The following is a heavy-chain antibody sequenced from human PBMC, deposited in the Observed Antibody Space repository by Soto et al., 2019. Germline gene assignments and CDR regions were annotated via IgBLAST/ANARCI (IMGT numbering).Heavy chain of an antibody. V-gene: IGHV4-31*03. J-gene: IGHJ4*02. CDR3: AREDFGNYVFDY. D-gene: IGHD4-17*01. CDR2: IYYSGST. Sequence: QVQLQASGPGLVKPSQTVSLTCTVSGASISSGGYHWSWIRQHPGTGLEWIGYIYYSGSTYYNPSLKSRVTISADTSKNQFSLKLSSVTAADTAVYYCAREDFGNYVFDYWGQGTLVTVSS. CDR1: GASISSGGYH.